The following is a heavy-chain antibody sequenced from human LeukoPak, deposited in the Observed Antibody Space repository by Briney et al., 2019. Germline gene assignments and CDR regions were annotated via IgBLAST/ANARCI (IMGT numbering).Heavy chain of an antibody. Sequence: GGSLRLSCAASGFTFSDSAIHWVRQASGKGLEWVGRIRSKPQSYTTAYDVSLKGRFTISRDDSKNTAYLQMSSLKNEDTAVYYCTRVGPSTVVDYWGQGTQVTVSS. V-gene: IGHV3-73*01. CDR2: IRSKPQSYTT. CDR1: GFTFSDSA. D-gene: IGHD1-26*01. CDR3: TRVGPSTVVDY. J-gene: IGHJ4*02.